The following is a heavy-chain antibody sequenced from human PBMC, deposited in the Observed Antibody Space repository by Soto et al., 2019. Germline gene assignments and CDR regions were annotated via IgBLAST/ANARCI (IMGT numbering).Heavy chain of an antibody. V-gene: IGHV3-23*01. D-gene: IGHD3-10*01. J-gene: IGHJ4*02. Sequence: GGSLRLACAACGLTFRSYAMSWVLQAPGKGLEWVSAIYAGGGTTHYADSVKGRFTISRDNSKNTLFLEMNSMTAEDTALYFCAKDLIRGDGYVDFDYWGQGTLVTVSS. CDR3: AKDLIRGDGYVDFDY. CDR2: IYAGGGTT. CDR1: GLTFRSYA.